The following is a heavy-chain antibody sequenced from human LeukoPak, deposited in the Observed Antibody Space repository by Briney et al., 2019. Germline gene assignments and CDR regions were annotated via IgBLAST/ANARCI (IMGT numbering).Heavy chain of an antibody. CDR1: GFTFGDYA. V-gene: IGHV3-49*03. D-gene: IGHD2-15*01. Sequence: GGSLRLSCTTSGFTFGDYAMSWFRQAPGKGLEWVGFIRSKDYGGTIEYAASVKGRFTISRDDSRSIAYLQMNSLRAEDTAVYYCAKVLGSSYCSGGSCLGAFDIWGQGTMVTVSS. CDR3: AKVLGSSYCSGGSCLGAFDI. CDR2: IRSKDYGGTI. J-gene: IGHJ3*02.